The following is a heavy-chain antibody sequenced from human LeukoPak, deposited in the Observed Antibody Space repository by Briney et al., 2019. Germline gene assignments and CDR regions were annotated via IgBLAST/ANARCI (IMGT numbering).Heavy chain of an antibody. CDR1: GFTFSSYA. Sequence: GGSLRLSCAASGFTFSSYAMHWVRQAPGKGLEWVAVISYDGSNKYYADSVKGRFTISRDNSRNTLFLQMNSLRAEDTAVYYCAKDSSSSNYYYGMDVWGQGTTVTVSS. V-gene: IGHV3-30-3*01. D-gene: IGHD6-13*01. CDR3: AKDSSSSNYYYGMDV. J-gene: IGHJ6*02. CDR2: ISYDGSNK.